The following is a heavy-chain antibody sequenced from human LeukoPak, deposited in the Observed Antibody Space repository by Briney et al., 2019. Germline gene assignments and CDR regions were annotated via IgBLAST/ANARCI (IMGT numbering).Heavy chain of an antibody. CDR2: IRYDGSNK. J-gene: IGHJ4*02. Sequence: GGSLRLSCAASGFTFSSYGMHWVRQASGKGLEWVAFIRYDGSNKYYADSVKGRFTISRDNSKNTLYLQMNSLRAEDTAVYYCANVGTGAFDYWGQGTLVTVSS. D-gene: IGHD7-27*01. V-gene: IGHV3-30*02. CDR1: GFTFSSYG. CDR3: ANVGTGAFDY.